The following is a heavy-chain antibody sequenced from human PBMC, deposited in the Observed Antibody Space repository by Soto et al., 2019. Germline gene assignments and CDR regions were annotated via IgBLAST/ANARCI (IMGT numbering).Heavy chain of an antibody. J-gene: IGHJ4*02. D-gene: IGHD3-10*01. V-gene: IGHV3-33*01. CDR1: GFTFSSYG. Sequence: QVQLVESGGGVVQPGRSLRLSCAASGFTFSSYGMHWVRQAPGKGLEWVAVIWYDGSNKYYADSVKGRFTISRDNSKNTLYLQMNSLSAEDTAVYYCARDGRGADYWGQGTLVTVSS. CDR3: ARDGRGADY. CDR2: IWYDGSNK.